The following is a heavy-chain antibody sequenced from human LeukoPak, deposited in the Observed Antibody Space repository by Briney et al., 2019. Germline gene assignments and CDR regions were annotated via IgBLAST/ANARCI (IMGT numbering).Heavy chain of an antibody. V-gene: IGHV3-33*06. CDR1: KFTFSHFG. J-gene: IGHJ4*02. D-gene: IGHD4-11*01. CDR2: IWNDGSSQ. CDR3: AKDAQRGFDYSNSLEN. Sequence: PGMSLRLSCVASKFTFSHFGMHWVRQAPGKGLEWVAVIWNDGSSQYYADSVKGRFTVSRDNSQDTVYLQMNSLRPEDTAVYYCAKDAQRGFDYSNSLENWGQGTLVTVSS.